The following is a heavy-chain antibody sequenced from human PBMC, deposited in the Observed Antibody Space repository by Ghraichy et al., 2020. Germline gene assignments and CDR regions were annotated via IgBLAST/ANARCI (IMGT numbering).Heavy chain of an antibody. CDR3: TTDTYYYGSGSQRAPDY. CDR2: IKSKTDGGTT. V-gene: IGHV3-15*01. D-gene: IGHD3-10*01. Sequence: GGSLRLSCAASGFTFSNAWMSWVRQAPGKGLEWVGRIKSKTDGGTTDYAAPVKGRFTISRDDSKNTLYLQMNSLKTEDTAVYYCTTDTYYYGSGSQRAPDYWGQGTLVTVSS. J-gene: IGHJ4*02. CDR1: GFTFSNAW.